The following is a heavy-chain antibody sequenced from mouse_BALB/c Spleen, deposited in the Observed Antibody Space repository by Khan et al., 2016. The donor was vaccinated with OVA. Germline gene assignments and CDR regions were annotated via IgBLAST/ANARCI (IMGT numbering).Heavy chain of an antibody. J-gene: IGHJ1*01. CDR2: ISSGSSTI. D-gene: IGHD2-1*01. Sequence: EVELVESGGGLVQPGGSRKLSCAASGFTFSSFGMHWVRQAPKKGLEWVAYISSGSSTIYYVDTVKCRFTISRDNPKNTLFLQMTSLRSEDTAMYYCARSGGNFHWYFDVWGAGTSVTVSS. CDR1: GFTFSSFG. V-gene: IGHV5-17*02. CDR3: ARSGGNFHWYFDV.